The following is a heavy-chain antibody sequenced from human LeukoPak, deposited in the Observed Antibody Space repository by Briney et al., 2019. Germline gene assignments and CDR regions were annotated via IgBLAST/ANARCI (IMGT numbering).Heavy chain of an antibody. CDR3: ARPGGSGSYYHDYFDY. CDR2: NSAYNGNT. CDR1: RYTFTCYR. Sequence: SVHVSFKASRYTFTCYRISWVRQAPAQELEWMGWNSAYNGNTNYAQKLQGRVTMTTDTSTSTAYMELRSLRSDDTAVYYCARPGGSGSYYHDYFDYWGQGTLVTVSS. V-gene: IGHV1-18*01. D-gene: IGHD1-26*01. J-gene: IGHJ4*02.